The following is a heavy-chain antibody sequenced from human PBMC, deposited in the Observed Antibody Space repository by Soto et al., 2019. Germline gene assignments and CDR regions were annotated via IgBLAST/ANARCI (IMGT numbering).Heavy chain of an antibody. V-gene: IGHV1-69*02. Sequence: QLVQSGAEVKKPGSSVKVSCKASGGDFLSYTISWVRQAPGQGPEWMGTIIPILDVAKNAQKFQGRVAITADKATSTVYMELRSLRSDDTAVYYCAQMWFGELWHGMYVWGQGTTITVSS. CDR3: AQMWFGELWHGMYV. CDR1: GGDFLSYT. D-gene: IGHD3-10*01. CDR2: IIPILDVA. J-gene: IGHJ6*02.